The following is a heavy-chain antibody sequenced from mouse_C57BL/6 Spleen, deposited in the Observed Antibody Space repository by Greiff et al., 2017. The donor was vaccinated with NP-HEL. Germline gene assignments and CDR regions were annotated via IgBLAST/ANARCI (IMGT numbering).Heavy chain of an antibody. Sequence: QVQLQQSGAELVMPGASVKLSCKASGYTFTSYWMHWVKQRPGQGLEWIGEIDPSDSYTNYNQKFKGKSTLTVDKSSSTAYMQLSSLTSEDSAVYYCARRVYYYGSSSYAMDYWGQGTSVTVSS. CDR2: IDPSDSYT. CDR3: ARRVYYYGSSSYAMDY. V-gene: IGHV1-69*01. J-gene: IGHJ4*01. D-gene: IGHD1-1*01. CDR1: GYTFTSYW.